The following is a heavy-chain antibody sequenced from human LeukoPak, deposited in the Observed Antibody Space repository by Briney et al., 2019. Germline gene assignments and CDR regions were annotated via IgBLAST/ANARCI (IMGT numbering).Heavy chain of an antibody. CDR2: ISYDGSNK. CDR1: GFTFSSYA. D-gene: IGHD3-9*01. CDR3: AREGGDYDILTGYYRY. Sequence: GGSLRLSCAASGFTFSSYAMHWVRQAPGKGLEWVAVISYDGSNKYYADSVKGRFTISRDNSKNTLYLQMNSLRAEDTAVYYCAREGGDYDILTGYYRYWGQGTLVTVSS. V-gene: IGHV3-30-3*01. J-gene: IGHJ4*02.